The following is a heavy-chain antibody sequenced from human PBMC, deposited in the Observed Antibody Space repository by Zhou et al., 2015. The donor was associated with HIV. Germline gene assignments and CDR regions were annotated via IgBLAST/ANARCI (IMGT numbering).Heavy chain of an antibody. CDR1: GFTFDDYA. Sequence: EVQLVESGGGLVQPGRSLRLSCAASGFTFDDYAMHWVRQAPGKGLEWVSGISGSGGSTYYADSVKGRFTISRDNSKNTLYLQMNSLRAEDTAVYYCAKDPVVAATPVYFQHWGQGTLVTVSS. CDR2: ISGSGGST. D-gene: IGHD2-15*01. CDR3: AKDPVVAATPVYFQH. J-gene: IGHJ1*01. V-gene: IGHV3-23*04.